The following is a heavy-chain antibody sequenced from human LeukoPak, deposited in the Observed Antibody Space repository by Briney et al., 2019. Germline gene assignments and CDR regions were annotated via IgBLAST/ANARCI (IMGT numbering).Heavy chain of an antibody. CDR2: SRNKANSYTT. CDR1: GFAFSDHY. V-gene: IGHV3-72*01. Sequence: PGGSLRLSCAASGFAFSDHYMDGVRQAPGKGLEWVGRSRNKANSYTTEYAASVKGRFTISRDDSKNSLYLQMNSLKTEDTAVYYCARDLIAVAGIGHWYFDLWGRGTLVTVSS. CDR3: ARDLIAVAGIGHWYFDL. J-gene: IGHJ2*01. D-gene: IGHD6-19*01.